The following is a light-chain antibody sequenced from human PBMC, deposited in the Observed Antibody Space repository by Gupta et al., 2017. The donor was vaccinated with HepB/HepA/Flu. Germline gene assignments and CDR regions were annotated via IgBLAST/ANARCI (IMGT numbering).Light chain of an antibody. Sequence: SVVTPTPSVSGAPGQSVTISCTGSRSNIGAGYDVHWYQQLPGTAPKLLIYGNNNRPSGVPDRFSGSKSGTSDSLVITGLQAEDEADYYCQSYDTSLSGVVFGGGTKLTVL. CDR1: RSNIGAGYD. J-gene: IGLJ3*02. CDR3: QSYDTSLSGVV. CDR2: GNN. V-gene: IGLV1-40*01.